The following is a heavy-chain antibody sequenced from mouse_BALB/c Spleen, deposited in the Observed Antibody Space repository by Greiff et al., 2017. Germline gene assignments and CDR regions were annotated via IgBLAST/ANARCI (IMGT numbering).Heavy chain of an antibody. CDR2: ISDGGSYT. V-gene: IGHV5-4*02. J-gene: IGHJ4*01. Sequence: EVKLVESGGGLVKPGGSLKLSCAASGFTFSDYYMYWVRQTPEKRLEWVATISDGGSYTYYPDSVKGRFTISRDNAKNNLYLQMSSLKSEDTAMYDCARFDYDVDYAMDYWGQGTSVTVSS. CDR1: GFTFSDYY. CDR3: ARFDYDVDYAMDY. D-gene: IGHD2-4*01.